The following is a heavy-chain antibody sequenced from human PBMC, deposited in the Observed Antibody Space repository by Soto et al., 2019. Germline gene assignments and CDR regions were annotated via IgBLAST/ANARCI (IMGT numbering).Heavy chain of an antibody. J-gene: IGHJ5*02. Sequence: QVQLVQSGAEVKKPGASVKVSCKASGYTFTIYYMHWVRQAPGQGLEWMGIIDPSGGGTSYAQKFQGSLNMTRDTSTSTVYMELSSLRSEDTAVYYCARDRVDCSGGNCWRSVEDTWGQGTLVTVSS. CDR1: GYTFTIYY. D-gene: IGHD2-15*01. V-gene: IGHV1-46*01. CDR3: ARDRVDCSGGNCWRSVEDT. CDR2: IDPSGGGT.